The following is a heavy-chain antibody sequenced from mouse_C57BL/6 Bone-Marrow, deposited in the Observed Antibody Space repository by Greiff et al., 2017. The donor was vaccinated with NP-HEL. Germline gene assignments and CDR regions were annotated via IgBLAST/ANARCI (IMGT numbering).Heavy chain of an antibody. CDR2: IYPRSGNT. J-gene: IGHJ3*01. D-gene: IGHD3-2*02. CDR3: AEDSSGYRAWFAY. Sequence: QVQLQQSGAELARPGASVKLSCKASGYTFTSYGISWVKQRTGQGLEWIGEIYPRSGNTYYNEKFKGKATLTADKSSSTAYMELRSLTSEDSAVYFCAEDSSGYRAWFAYWGQGTLDTVSA. V-gene: IGHV1-81*01. CDR1: GYTFTSYG.